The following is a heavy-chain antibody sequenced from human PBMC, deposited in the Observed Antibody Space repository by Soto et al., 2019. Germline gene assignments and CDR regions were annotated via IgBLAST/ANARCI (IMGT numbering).Heavy chain of an antibody. D-gene: IGHD2-8*01. CDR1: GYTFINYG. V-gene: IGHV1-18*04. J-gene: IGHJ6*02. CDR2: ISVYKGNT. Sequence: ASVRVSCKASGYTFINYGISWVRQAPGQGLEWMGWISVYKGNTDYAQRFQGRVTMTTDTSTNTAYMEVRSLRSDDTAIYYCARARALDRLNGYYYGMDVWGQGTTVTVSS. CDR3: ARARALDRLNGYYYGMDV.